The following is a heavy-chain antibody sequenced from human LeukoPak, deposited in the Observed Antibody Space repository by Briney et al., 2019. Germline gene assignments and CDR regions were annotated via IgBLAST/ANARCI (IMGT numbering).Heavy chain of an antibody. CDR3: ARVIRGGVDY. CDR2: IYRGGGT. D-gene: IGHD3-10*01. J-gene: IGHJ4*02. Sequence: GGSLRLSCAASGFTVSSNYMSWVRQAPGKGLEWVSVIYRGGGTYYADSVRGRFTISRDKSKNTLDLQMNSLRVEDTAVYYCARVIRGGVDYWGQGTLVTVSS. CDR1: GFTVSSNY. V-gene: IGHV3-53*01.